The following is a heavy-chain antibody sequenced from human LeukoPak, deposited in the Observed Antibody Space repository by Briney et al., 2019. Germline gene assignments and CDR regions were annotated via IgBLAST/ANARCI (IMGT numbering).Heavy chain of an antibody. J-gene: IGHJ4*02. V-gene: IGHV3-7*01. D-gene: IGHD4-17*01. CDR3: ARIFNTVTSVELDY. Sequence: GGSLRLSCAASGFTFSSYWMSWVRQAPGKGLEWVANIKQDGSEKYYVDSVKGRFTIPRDNAKNSLYLQMNSLRAEDTAVYYCARIFNTVTSVELDYWGQGTLVTVSS. CDR2: IKQDGSEK. CDR1: GFTFSSYW.